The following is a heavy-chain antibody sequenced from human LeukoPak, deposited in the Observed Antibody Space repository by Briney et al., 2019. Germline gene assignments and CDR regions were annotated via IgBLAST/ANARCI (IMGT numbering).Heavy chain of an antibody. Sequence: PSETLSLTCTVSRGSISGSYWSWIRKPPGKGLEWVGYIYYTRATNYNPSLKSRVTVSVDTPKNQFALKLSSVTAADTAVYYCSRLQGDSTAIFDFWGQGTLVAVSS. CDR1: RGSISGSY. V-gene: IGHV4-59*01. CDR2: IYYTRAT. CDR3: SRLQGDSTAIFDF. J-gene: IGHJ4*02. D-gene: IGHD2-21*01.